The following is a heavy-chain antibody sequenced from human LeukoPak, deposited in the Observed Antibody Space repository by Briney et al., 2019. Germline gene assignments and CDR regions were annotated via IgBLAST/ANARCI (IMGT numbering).Heavy chain of an antibody. D-gene: IGHD2-8*01. Sequence: SETLSLTCTVSGASISSYYWSWVRQPAGEGLEWIGRIYTSGSTNYKPSLKSRVTMSVDTSKNQFSLKLTSVTAADTAVYYCARTPRGETLGVFDIWGQGTMVTVSS. CDR1: GASISSYY. V-gene: IGHV4-4*07. CDR2: IYTSGST. CDR3: ARTPRGETLGVFDI. J-gene: IGHJ3*02.